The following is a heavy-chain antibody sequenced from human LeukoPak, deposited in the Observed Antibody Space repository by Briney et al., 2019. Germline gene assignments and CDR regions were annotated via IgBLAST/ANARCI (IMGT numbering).Heavy chain of an antibody. J-gene: IGHJ4*02. CDR3: AKGLAGSGSYSFDY. V-gene: IGHV3-23*01. CDR1: GFTFSNYA. Sequence: PAGGSLRLSCAASGFTFSNYAMNWVRQAPGRGLEWVSAISGSGGSTYYADSVKGRFTISRDNSKNTLYLQMNSLRAEDTAVYYCAKGLAGSGSYSFDYWGQGTLVTVSS. D-gene: IGHD1-26*01. CDR2: ISGSGGST.